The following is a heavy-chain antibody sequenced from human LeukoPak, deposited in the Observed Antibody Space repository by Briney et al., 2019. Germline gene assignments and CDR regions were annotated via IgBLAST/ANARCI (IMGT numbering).Heavy chain of an antibody. Sequence: GTSLRLSCVVSGFTLTNYALHWVRQAPGKGLEWVAVISYAGTNKYYADSVKGRFTISRDISKNRVYLHMDSLRDEDTAVYFCARGGYYYDTTGSPGDYWGQGTLVTVSS. CDR3: ARGGYYYDTTGSPGDY. CDR2: ISYAGTNK. D-gene: IGHD3-22*01. CDR1: GFTLTNYA. J-gene: IGHJ4*02. V-gene: IGHV3-30-3*01.